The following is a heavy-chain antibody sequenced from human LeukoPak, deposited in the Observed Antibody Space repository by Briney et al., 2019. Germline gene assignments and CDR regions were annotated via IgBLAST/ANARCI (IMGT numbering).Heavy chain of an antibody. CDR3: VRGGGETGYYFDY. CDR1: GGSFSGYY. CDR2: INHSGST. Sequence: SETLSLTCAVYGGSFSGYYWTWIRQPPGKGLECIGEINHSGSTNYNPSLKSRVTISVDTSKNQFSLKLSSVTAADTAVYYCVRGGGETGYYFDYWGQGTLVAVSS. J-gene: IGHJ4*02. V-gene: IGHV4-34*01. D-gene: IGHD1-14*01.